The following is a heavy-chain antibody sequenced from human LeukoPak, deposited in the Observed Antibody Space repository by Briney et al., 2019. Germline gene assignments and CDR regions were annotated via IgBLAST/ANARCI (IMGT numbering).Heavy chain of an antibody. V-gene: IGHV1-46*01. D-gene: IGHD3-22*01. CDR2: INPSGGST. CDR3: AGDYYDSSGYYLFDI. J-gene: IGHJ3*02. Sequence: ASVKVSCKASGYTFTSYYMHWVRQAPGQGLEWMGIINPSGGSTSYAQKFQGRVTMTRDTSTSTVYMELSSLRSEDTAVYYCAGDYYDSSGYYLFDIWGQGTMVTVSP. CDR1: GYTFTSYY.